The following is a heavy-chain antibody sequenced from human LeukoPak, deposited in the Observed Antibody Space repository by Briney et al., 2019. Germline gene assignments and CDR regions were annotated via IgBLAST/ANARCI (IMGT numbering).Heavy chain of an antibody. CDR2: MSASGGSV. Sequence: SDTVSCKASGYTFTNYYIHWMRQAPGHALEGMGIMSASGGSVSYEAEFQGRVTMTRDASTSTVYMELSSLRSEDTAVYYCARERGFGSGSYYVDYWGQGTLVTVSS. V-gene: IGHV1-46*01. CDR1: GYTFTNYY. J-gene: IGHJ4*02. CDR3: ARERGFGSGSYYVDY. D-gene: IGHD6-19*01.